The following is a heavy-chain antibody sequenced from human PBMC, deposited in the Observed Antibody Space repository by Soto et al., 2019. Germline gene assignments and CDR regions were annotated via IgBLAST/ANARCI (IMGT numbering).Heavy chain of an antibody. J-gene: IGHJ5*02. Sequence: SETLSLTCAVSGGSISSSSYYWGWIRQPPGKGLEWIGSIYYSGSTYYNPSLKSRVTISVDTSKNQFSLKLSSVTAADTAVYYCARHDVSYGQYNWFDPWGQGTLVTVSS. V-gene: IGHV4-39*01. CDR2: IYYSGST. CDR3: ARHDVSYGQYNWFDP. CDR1: GGSISSSSYY. D-gene: IGHD5-18*01.